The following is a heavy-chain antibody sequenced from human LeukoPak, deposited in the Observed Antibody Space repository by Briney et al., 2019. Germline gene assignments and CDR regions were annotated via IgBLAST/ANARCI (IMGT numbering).Heavy chain of an antibody. Sequence: GASVKVSCKASGYTFTSYGISWVRQAPGQGLEWMGWISAYSGDTNYAQKFQGRATMTTDTSTSTAYMELRSLSSDDTAVYYCARVPTYYHDSSGYRGDYWGQGTLVTVSS. CDR2: ISAYSGDT. J-gene: IGHJ4*02. V-gene: IGHV1-18*01. D-gene: IGHD3-22*01. CDR1: GYTFTSYG. CDR3: ARVPTYYHDSSGYRGDY.